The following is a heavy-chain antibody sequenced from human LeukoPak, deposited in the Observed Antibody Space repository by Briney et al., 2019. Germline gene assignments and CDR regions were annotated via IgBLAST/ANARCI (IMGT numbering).Heavy chain of an antibody. CDR2: IRSKAYRGTA. V-gene: IGHV3-49*04. D-gene: IGHD3-22*01. J-gene: IGHJ4*02. CDR1: GFTFGDYA. CDR3: CSVRDSSAYYHSGVDY. Sequence: GGSLRLSCTTSGFTFGDYAMSWVRQAPGKGLEWVGFIRSKAYRGTAQYAASVKGRFTISRDDPKSITYLQTNSLETEDTAVYYCCSVRDSSAYYHSGVDYWGQGTLVTVSS.